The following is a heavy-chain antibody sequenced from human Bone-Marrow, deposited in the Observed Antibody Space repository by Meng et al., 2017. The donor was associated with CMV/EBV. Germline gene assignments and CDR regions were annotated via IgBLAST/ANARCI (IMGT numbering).Heavy chain of an antibody. V-gene: IGHV3-21*01. D-gene: IGHD4-11*01. CDR1: FTFSSYS. CDR2: ISSSISYI. CDR3: ARDKNGDYSNYYYGLDV. Sequence: FTFSSYSMTCVRQAPGKGLESVSSISSSISYIYSADSMKGRFTISRDNAKNSLYLQMNSLRAEDTAVYYCARDKNGDYSNYYYGLDVWRQGTMVTVSS. J-gene: IGHJ6*02.